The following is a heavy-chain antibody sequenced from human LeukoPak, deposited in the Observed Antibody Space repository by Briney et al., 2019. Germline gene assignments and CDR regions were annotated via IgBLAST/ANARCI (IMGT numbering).Heavy chain of an antibody. D-gene: IGHD3-22*01. V-gene: IGHV1-2*02. CDR2: INPNTGGT. J-gene: IGHJ3*01. CDR1: GYTFTDYY. Sequence: ASVKVSCKASGYTFTDYYLHWVRQAPGQGLEWMGWINPNTGGTHFAERFQGRVTMTRDTSMSTAYMELSRLRSDDSAVYYCARYFYDSSGSSSDAFDVWGQGTMVTVSS. CDR3: ARYFYDSSGSSSDAFDV.